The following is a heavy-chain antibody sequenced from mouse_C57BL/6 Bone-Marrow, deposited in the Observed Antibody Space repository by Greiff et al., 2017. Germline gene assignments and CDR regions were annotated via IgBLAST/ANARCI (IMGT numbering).Heavy chain of an antibody. J-gene: IGHJ1*03. CDR2: ISYSGST. CDR3: ARRGIYYGNYHWYFDV. D-gene: IGHD2-1*01. CDR1: GYSITSGYD. Sequence: VQLKESGPGMVKPSQSLSLTCTVTGYSITSGYDWHWIRHFPGNKLEWMGYISYSGSTNYNPSLKSRISITHDTSKNHFFLKLNSVTTEDTATYYCARRGIYYGNYHWYFDVWGTGTTVTVSS. V-gene: IGHV3-1*01.